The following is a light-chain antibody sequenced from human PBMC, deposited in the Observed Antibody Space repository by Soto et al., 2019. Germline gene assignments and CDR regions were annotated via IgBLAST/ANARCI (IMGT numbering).Light chain of an antibody. Sequence: AIRMTQSPSSFSASPGDRVTITCRASQGISSYLAWYQQKPGKAPKLLIYAASTLQSGVPSRFSGSGSGTEFTLTISSLQPDDFATYYCQHYNSYSEAFAQGTKVDI. V-gene: IGKV1-8*01. J-gene: IGKJ1*01. CDR3: QHYNSYSEA. CDR1: QGISSY. CDR2: AAS.